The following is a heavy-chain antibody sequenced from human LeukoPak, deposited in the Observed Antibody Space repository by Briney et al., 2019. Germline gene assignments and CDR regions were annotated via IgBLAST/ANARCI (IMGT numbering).Heavy chain of an antibody. Sequence: GGSLRLSCAASRITFRTYSLNWVRQAPGKGLEWVSSISSDSSYIYYADSVKGRFTISRDNAKKSLYLQMNSLRAEDTAVYYCARDRGTYGVVDYWGQGTLVSVSS. V-gene: IGHV3-21*01. CDR2: ISSDSSYI. CDR3: ARDRGTYGVVDY. J-gene: IGHJ4*02. CDR1: RITFRTYS. D-gene: IGHD3-3*01.